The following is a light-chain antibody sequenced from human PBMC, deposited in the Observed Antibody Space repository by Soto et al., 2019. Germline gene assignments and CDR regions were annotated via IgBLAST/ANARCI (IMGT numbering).Light chain of an antibody. CDR2: DAS. V-gene: IGKV3-20*01. Sequence: EIVLTRSPATLSLSPGERATLSCRARQSISSSYLAWYQQKPGQAPRLLIYDASTRATGIPDRFRGSGSGTDFTLTISRLEPEDLAVYYCQQYDYAPPRTYGPGTKV. CDR3: QQYDYAPPRT. J-gene: IGKJ1*01. CDR1: QSISSSY.